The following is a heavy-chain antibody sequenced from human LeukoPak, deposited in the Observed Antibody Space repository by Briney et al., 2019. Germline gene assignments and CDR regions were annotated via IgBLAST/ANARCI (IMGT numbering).Heavy chain of an antibody. Sequence: PSETLSLTCTVSSYSISSGYYWGWIRQPPGKGLEWIGSIYHSGSTYYNPSLKSRVTMSVDTSKNQFSLKLSSVTAADTAVYYCARHDYGSGSSAGMDVWGQGTTVTVSS. CDR3: ARHDYGSGSSAGMDV. D-gene: IGHD3-10*01. CDR2: IYHSGST. J-gene: IGHJ6*02. V-gene: IGHV4-38-2*02. CDR1: SYSISSGYY.